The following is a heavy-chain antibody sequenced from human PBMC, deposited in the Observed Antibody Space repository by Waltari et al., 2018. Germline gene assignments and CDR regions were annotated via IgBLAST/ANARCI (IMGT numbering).Heavy chain of an antibody. CDR1: GYSISSGYY. D-gene: IGHD6-6*01. Sequence: QVQLQESGPGLVKPSETLSLPCTVSGYSISSGYYWGWIRQPPGKGLEWIGSIYHSGSTYYNPSLKSRVTISVDTSKNQFSLKLSSVTATDTAVYYCAKRIAARPFDYWGQGTLVTVSS. J-gene: IGHJ4*02. CDR3: AKRIAARPFDY. CDR2: IYHSGST. V-gene: IGHV4-38-2*02.